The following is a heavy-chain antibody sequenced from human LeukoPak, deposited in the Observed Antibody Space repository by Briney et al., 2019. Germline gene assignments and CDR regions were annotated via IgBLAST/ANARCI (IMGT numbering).Heavy chain of an antibody. J-gene: IGHJ4*02. D-gene: IGHD6-13*01. V-gene: IGHV1-3*01. CDR2: INAGNGNT. CDR1: GYTFTSYA. Sequence: ASVKVSCKASGYTFTSYAMHWVRQAPGQRLEWMGWINAGNGNTKYSQKFQGRVTITRDTSASTAYMELSSLRSEDTAVYYCANLYSSSPKVDYRGQGTLVTVSS. CDR3: ANLYSSSPKVDY.